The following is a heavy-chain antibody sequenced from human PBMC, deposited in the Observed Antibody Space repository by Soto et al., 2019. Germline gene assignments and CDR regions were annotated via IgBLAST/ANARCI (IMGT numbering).Heavy chain of an antibody. J-gene: IGHJ6*02. Sequence: ASETLSLTCTVSGGSISSYYWSWIRQPPGKGLEWIGYIYYSGSTNYNPSLKSRVTISVDTSKNQFSLKLSSVTAADTAVYYCARGCSSTSCYTPFYGMDVWGQGTTVTVSS. V-gene: IGHV4-59*01. D-gene: IGHD2-2*02. CDR1: GGSISSYY. CDR3: ARGCSSTSCYTPFYGMDV. CDR2: IYYSGST.